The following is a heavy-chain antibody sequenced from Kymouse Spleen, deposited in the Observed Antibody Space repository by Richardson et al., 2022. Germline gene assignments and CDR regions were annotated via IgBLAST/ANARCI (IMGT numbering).Heavy chain of an antibody. CDR1: GFTFSSYG. CDR2: ISYDGSNK. CDR3: AKDPYYDILTGYSTYYYGMDV. Sequence: QVQLVESGGGVVQPGRSLRLSCAASGFTFSSYGMHWVRQAPGKGLEWVAVISYDGSNKYYADSVKGRFTISRDNSKNTLYLQMNSLRAEDTAVYYCAKDPYYDILTGYSTYYYGMDVWGQGTTVTVSS. D-gene: IGHD3-9*01. J-gene: IGHJ6*02. V-gene: IGHV3-30*18.